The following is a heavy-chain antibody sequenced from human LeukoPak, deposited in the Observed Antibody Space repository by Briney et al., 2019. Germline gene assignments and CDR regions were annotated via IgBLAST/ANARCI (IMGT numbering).Heavy chain of an antibody. D-gene: IGHD6-13*01. CDR2: INHSGST. V-gene: IGHV4-34*01. Sequence: SETLSLTCAVYGGSFSGYDWSWTRQPPGKGLEWIGEINHSGSTNYNPSLKSRVTISVDTSKKQFSLKLSSVTAADTAVYYCARGGRQQLVRTHDGFDIWGQGTMVTVSS. CDR3: ARGGRQQLVRTHDGFDI. J-gene: IGHJ3*02. CDR1: GGSFSGYD.